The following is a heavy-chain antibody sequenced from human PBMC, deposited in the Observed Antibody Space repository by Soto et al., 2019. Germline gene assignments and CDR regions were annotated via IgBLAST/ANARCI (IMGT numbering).Heavy chain of an antibody. V-gene: IGHV3-48*02. CDR2: ISSSSSTI. Sequence: EVQLVESGGGLVQPGGSLRLSCAASGFTFSSYSMNWVRQAPGKGLEWVSYISSSSSTIYYADSVKGRFIISRDNAKNSLYLQMNSLRDEDTAVYYCAREGYDFWSGYPGDAFDIWGQGTMVTVSS. CDR1: GFTFSSYS. D-gene: IGHD3-3*01. CDR3: AREGYDFWSGYPGDAFDI. J-gene: IGHJ3*02.